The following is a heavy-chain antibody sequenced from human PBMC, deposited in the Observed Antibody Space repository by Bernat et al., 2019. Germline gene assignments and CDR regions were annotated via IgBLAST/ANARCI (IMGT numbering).Heavy chain of an antibody. CDR2: ISYDGSNK. CDR3: ARVLLEWLSTAIDY. Sequence: QVQLVESGGGVVQPGRSLRLSCAASGFTFSSYAMHWVRQAPGKGLEWVAVISYDGSNKYYADSVKGRFTISRDNSKNTLYLQMNSPRAEDTAVYYCARVLLEWLSTAIDYWGQGTLVTVSS. CDR1: GFTFSSYA. V-gene: IGHV3-30*01. D-gene: IGHD3-3*01. J-gene: IGHJ4*02.